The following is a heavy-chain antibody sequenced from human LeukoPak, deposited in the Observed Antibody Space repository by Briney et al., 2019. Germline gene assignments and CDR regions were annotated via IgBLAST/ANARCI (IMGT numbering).Heavy chain of an antibody. CDR1: GFTVSSNY. CDR3: ARVPRSGYYYHFDY. V-gene: IGHV3-53*01. CDR2: IYSGGNT. J-gene: IGHJ4*02. D-gene: IGHD3-22*01. Sequence: GVSLRLSCAASGFTVSSNYMSWVRQAPGKGLEWVSVIYSGGNTYYADSVKGRFTISIDNSKNTLYLQMNSLRAEDTAVYYCARVPRSGYYYHFDYWGQGTLVTVSS.